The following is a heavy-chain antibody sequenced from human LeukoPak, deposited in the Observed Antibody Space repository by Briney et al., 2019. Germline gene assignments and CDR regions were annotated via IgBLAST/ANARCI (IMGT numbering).Heavy chain of an antibody. J-gene: IGHJ4*02. CDR1: GFTFSSYA. CDR3: AKGVRFLDWWILDY. D-gene: IGHD3-9*01. CDR2: ISGSDST. V-gene: IGHV3-23*01. Sequence: GGSLRLSCAASGFTFSSYAMSWVRQAPGKGLGWVSAISGSDSTYYADSVKGRFTISRDNSKNTLYLQMNSLRAEDTAIYYCAKGVRFLDWWILDYWGQGSLVTVSS.